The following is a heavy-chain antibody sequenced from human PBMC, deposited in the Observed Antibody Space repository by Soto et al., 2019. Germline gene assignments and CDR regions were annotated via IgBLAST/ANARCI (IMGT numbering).Heavy chain of an antibody. CDR2: IYYSGST. CDR3: ARDYVLLWFGELSSYYGMDA. CDR1: GGSISSGDYY. Sequence: SETLSLTCTVSGGSISSGDYYWSWIRQPPGKGLEWIGYIYYSGSTYYNPSLKSRVTISVDTSKNQFSLKLSSVTAADTAVYYCARDYVLLWFGELSSYYGMDAWGQGTTVTVSS. J-gene: IGHJ6*02. D-gene: IGHD3-10*01. V-gene: IGHV4-30-4*01.